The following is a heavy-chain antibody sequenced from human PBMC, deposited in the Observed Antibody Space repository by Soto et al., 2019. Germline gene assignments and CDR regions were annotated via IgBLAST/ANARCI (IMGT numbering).Heavy chain of an antibody. J-gene: IGHJ6*02. D-gene: IGHD3-10*02. CDR2: IIPTFGRT. CDR3: ARDPLSSFAMDV. CDR1: GFPFAPST. V-gene: IGHV1-69*15. Sequence: VQLLQSGGGLVQPGGSLTLSCGVSGFPFAPSTISWVRQAPGKGLEWMGRIIPTFGRTNYAQKFQGRLSISADDSTSTAYMELTSLESEDTAVYYCARDPLSSFAMDVWGQGTTVTVSS.